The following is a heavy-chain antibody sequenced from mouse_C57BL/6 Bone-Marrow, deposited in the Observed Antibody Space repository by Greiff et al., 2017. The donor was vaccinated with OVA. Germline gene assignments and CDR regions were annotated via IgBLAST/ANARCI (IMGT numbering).Heavy chain of an antibody. Sequence: VQLQQSGPGLVQPSQSLSITCTVSGFSLTSYGVHWVRQSPVKGLEWLGVIWRGGSTDYNAAFMSRLSITKDNSKSQVFFKMNSLQADDTAIYCCAKENWDVSWYFDVWGTGTTVTVSS. J-gene: IGHJ1*03. V-gene: IGHV2-5*01. D-gene: IGHD4-1*01. CDR2: IWRGGST. CDR1: GFSLTSYG. CDR3: AKENWDVSWYFDV.